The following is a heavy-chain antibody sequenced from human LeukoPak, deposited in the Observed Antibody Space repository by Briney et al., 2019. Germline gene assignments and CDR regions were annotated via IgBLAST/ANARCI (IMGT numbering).Heavy chain of an antibody. CDR2: IYYSGST. CDR3: ARNKKRWLRRGAMGY. CDR1: GGSISSYY. Sequence: SETLSLTCTVSGGSISSYYWSWIRQPPGKGLEWIGNIYYSGSTNYNPSLKGRVTISVDTSKNQFSLKLSSVTAADTAVYYCARNKKRWLRRGAMGYWGQGTLVTVSS. D-gene: IGHD5-24*01. V-gene: IGHV4-59*12. J-gene: IGHJ4*02.